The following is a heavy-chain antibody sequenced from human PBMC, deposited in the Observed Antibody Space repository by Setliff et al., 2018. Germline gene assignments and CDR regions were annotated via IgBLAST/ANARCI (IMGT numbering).Heavy chain of an antibody. J-gene: IGHJ4*02. Sequence: PGGSLRLSCAASGFTFSTYAMTWVRQAPGKGLEWVSAISGGGGNTFYAQNFQDRVTITADISTTTVFMEMSSLRSDDTAVYYCARDGAYCSGGSCYSFDYWGPGTPVTVSS. CDR1: GFTFSTYA. CDR2: ISGGGGNT. V-gene: IGHV3-23*01. D-gene: IGHD2-15*01. CDR3: ARDGAYCSGGSCYSFDY.